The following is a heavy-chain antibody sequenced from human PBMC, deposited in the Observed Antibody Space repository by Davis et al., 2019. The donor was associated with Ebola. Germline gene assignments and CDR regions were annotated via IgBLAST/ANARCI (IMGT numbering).Heavy chain of an antibody. CDR2: ISAYNGNT. CDR1: GYTFTSYG. V-gene: IGHV1-18*01. CDR3: ARVRRYYYDSSGYYSNDY. J-gene: IGHJ4*02. D-gene: IGHD3-22*01. Sequence: ASVKVSCKASGYTFTSYGIIWVRQAPGQGLEWMGWISAYNGNTNYAQKLQGRVTMTTDTSTSTAYMELRSLRSDDTAVYYCARVRRYYYDSSGYYSNDYWGQGTLVTVSS.